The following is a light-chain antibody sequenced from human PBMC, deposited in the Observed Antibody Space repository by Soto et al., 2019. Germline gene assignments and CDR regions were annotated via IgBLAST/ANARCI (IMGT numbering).Light chain of an antibody. CDR2: DVT. CDR3: CSYAGSDTYV. CDR1: SSDVGGYNF. J-gene: IGLJ1*01. V-gene: IGLV2-11*01. Sequence: QSALNQPRSVSGSPGQSVTISCTGTSSDVGGYNFVSWYQHPPGKAPKLMLYDVTNRPSGVPDRFSGSKSDNTASLTISGLQAEDEADYYCCSYAGSDTYVFGTGTKVTVL.